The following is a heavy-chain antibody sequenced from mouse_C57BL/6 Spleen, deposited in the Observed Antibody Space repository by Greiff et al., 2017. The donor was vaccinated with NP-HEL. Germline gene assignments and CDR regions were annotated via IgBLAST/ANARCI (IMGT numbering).Heavy chain of an antibody. Sequence: QVQLQQPGAELVMPGASVKLSCKASGYTFTSYWMHWVKQRPGQGLEWIGEIDPSDSYTNYTQKFKGKSTLTVDKSSSTAYMQLSSLTSEDSAVYYCARGGTSYAMGNWGQGTSVTVPS. V-gene: IGHV1-69*01. CDR2: IDPSDSYT. CDR3: ARGGTSYAMGN. D-gene: IGHD3-3*01. J-gene: IGHJ4*01. CDR1: GYTFTSYW.